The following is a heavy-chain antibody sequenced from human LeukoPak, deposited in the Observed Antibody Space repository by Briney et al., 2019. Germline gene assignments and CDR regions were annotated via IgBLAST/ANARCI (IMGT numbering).Heavy chain of an antibody. J-gene: IGHJ4*02. CDR1: GYSFIDYY. V-gene: IGHV1-2*02. CDR2: INPNSGGT. D-gene: IGHD3-22*01. CDR3: ARGRGRKDYYDSSGYFGIDY. Sequence: ASVKVSCKTSGYSFIDYYIHWVRQAPGQGLEWMGWINPNSGGTNYAQKFQGRVTMTRDTSISTAYMELSRLRSDDTAVYYCARGRGRKDYYDSSGYFGIDYWGQGTLVTVSS.